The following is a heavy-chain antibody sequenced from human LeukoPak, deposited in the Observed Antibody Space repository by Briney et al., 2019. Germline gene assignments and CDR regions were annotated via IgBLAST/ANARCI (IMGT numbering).Heavy chain of an antibody. J-gene: IGHJ3*02. Sequence: PGGSLRLSCAAPGFTFGSSAMSSVPQAPGGGVERVSAISGSGGSTYYADSVNGRFTISRDNSKTTLYLQMNSLRAEDTAVYYCAKALDYDFWAFDIWGQGTMVTVSS. D-gene: IGHD3-3*01. CDR2: ISGSGGST. V-gene: IGHV3-23*01. CDR3: AKALDYDFWAFDI. CDR1: GFTFGSSA.